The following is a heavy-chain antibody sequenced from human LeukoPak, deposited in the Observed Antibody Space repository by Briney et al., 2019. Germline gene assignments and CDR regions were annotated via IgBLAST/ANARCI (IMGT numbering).Heavy chain of an antibody. V-gene: IGHV4-39*02. CDR2: ISYSGST. Sequence: SETLSLSCTVSGGSISGTSFYWGWIRQPPGKGLEWVGSISYSGSTYYNPSLKSRVTISLDTSKNHFSLNLSSVTASDTAVYYCARRPGGYSNFNWFGPWGQGTLVTVSS. CDR3: ARRPGGYSNFNWFGP. J-gene: IGHJ5*02. D-gene: IGHD4-11*01. CDR1: GGSISGTSFY.